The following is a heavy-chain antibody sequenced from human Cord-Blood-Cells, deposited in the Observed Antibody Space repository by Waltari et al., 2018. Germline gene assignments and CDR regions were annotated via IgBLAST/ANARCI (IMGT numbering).Heavy chain of an antibody. Sequence: QVQLQESGPGLVKPSETLSLTYTVSGGSITSYYLTWIRQPPGKGLEWIGYIYYSGSTNYNPSLKSRVTISVDTSKNQFSLKLSSVTAADTAVYYCARNVYSSSWYWFDPWGQGTLVTVSS. J-gene: IGHJ5*02. D-gene: IGHD6-13*01. V-gene: IGHV4-59*01. CDR3: ARNVYSSSWYWFDP. CDR1: GGSITSYY. CDR2: IYYSGST.